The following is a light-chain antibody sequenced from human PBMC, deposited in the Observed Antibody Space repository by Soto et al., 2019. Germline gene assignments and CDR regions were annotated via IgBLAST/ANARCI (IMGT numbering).Light chain of an antibody. CDR1: QSITNY. CDR2: AAS. CDR3: QQCYSTPRT. J-gene: IGKJ1*01. V-gene: IGKV1-39*01. Sequence: DIQMTQSPSSLSASVGDRVTITCRASQSITNYLNWYQQKPGKAPKLLIYAASTLQSGVPPRFSGSGSGTDFTLTIISLQPGDFATDYCQQCYSTPRTCGQGTNVEIK.